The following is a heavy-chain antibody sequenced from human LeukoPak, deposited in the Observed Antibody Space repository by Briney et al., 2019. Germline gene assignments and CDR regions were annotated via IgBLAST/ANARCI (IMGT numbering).Heavy chain of an antibody. CDR2: IYENGGTT. V-gene: IGHV3-23*01. CDR3: ATTRPYGTTWAGAFED. J-gene: IGHJ4*01. CDR1: GFTFRSHA. D-gene: IGHD6-19*01. Sequence: GGSLRLSCVGSGFTFRSHAMSWVRQAPEKGLEFVSGIYENGGTTYYADSVKGRFSISRDNSKNTLYLQMDSLRGEDTAVYYCATTRPYGTTWAGAFEDWGQGTPVTVSS.